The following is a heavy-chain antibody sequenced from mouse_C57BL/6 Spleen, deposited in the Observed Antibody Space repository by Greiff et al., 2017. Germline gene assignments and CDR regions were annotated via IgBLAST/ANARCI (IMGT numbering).Heavy chain of an antibody. CDR3: AKGGTTVKYAIDY. CDR1: GFSLTSYG. Sequence: VKLMESGPGLVQPSQSLSITCTVSGFSLTSYGVHWVRQSPGKGLEWLGVIWRGGSTDYNAAFMSRLSITKDNSKSQVFFKMNSLQADDTAIYYCAKGGTTVKYAIDYWGQGTSVTVSS. V-gene: IGHV2-5*01. J-gene: IGHJ4*01. D-gene: IGHD1-1*01. CDR2: IWRGGST.